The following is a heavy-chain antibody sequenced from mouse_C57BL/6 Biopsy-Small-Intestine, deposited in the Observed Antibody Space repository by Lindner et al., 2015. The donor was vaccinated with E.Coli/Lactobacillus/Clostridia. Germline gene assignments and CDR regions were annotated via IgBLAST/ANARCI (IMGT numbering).Heavy chain of an antibody. CDR3: ATGNYGGDYFDY. J-gene: IGHJ2*01. Sequence: VQLQESGGGLVKPGGSLKLSCAVSGFTFSDYGMHWVRQVPEKGLEWVAYISSGSSTIYYADTVKGRFTISRDNAKNTLFLQMTSLRSEDTAMYYCATGNYGGDYFDYWGQGTTLTVSS. CDR2: ISSGSSTI. D-gene: IGHD2-1*01. V-gene: IGHV5-17*01. CDR1: GFTFSDYG.